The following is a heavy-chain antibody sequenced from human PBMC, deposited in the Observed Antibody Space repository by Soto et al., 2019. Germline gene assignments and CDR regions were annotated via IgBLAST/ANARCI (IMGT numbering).Heavy chain of an antibody. Sequence: QVQLQESGPGLVKPSQTLSLTCTVSGASIGSGTYYWHWIRQHPGKGLEWIGWPSHSGGTYYNPSLRSRMTISVATSKDQFSLRLTSVTAADTAVYYCARGTRPDTRFGESIFDFWGQGTLVTVSS. J-gene: IGHJ4*02. D-gene: IGHD3-10*01. CDR3: ARGTRPDTRFGESIFDF. V-gene: IGHV4-31*03. CDR1: GASIGSGTYY. CDR2: PSHSGGT.